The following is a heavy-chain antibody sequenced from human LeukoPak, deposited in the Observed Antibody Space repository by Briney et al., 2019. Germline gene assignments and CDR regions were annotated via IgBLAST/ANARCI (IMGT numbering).Heavy chain of an antibody. D-gene: IGHD6-13*01. J-gene: IGHJ4*02. V-gene: IGHV3-66*01. CDR3: ANGGGRQQLADY. CDR2: IYSGGST. CDR1: GFTVSSND. Sequence: GGSLRLSCAASGFTVSSNDMSWVRQAPGKGLEWVSVIYSGGSTYFADSVKGRFTISRDNSKNTLYFQMNSLRAEDTAVYYCANGGGRQQLADYWGQGTLVTVSS.